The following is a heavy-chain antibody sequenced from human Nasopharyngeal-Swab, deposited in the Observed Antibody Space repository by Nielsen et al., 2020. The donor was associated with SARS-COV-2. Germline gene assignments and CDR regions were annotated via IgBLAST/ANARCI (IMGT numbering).Heavy chain of an antibody. J-gene: IGHJ4*02. V-gene: IGHV1-18*01. CDR2: ISAYNANT. Sequence: ASVTVSCQAFGYTFTRYGIRCVRPAPGQGLEWMGWISAYNANTKNAQKLQGRVTMTTDTSTNTAYMELRSLRSDDTAVYYCARGTYNWNDADFDYWGQGTLVTVSS. D-gene: IGHD1-20*01. CDR1: GYTFTRYG. CDR3: ARGTYNWNDADFDY.